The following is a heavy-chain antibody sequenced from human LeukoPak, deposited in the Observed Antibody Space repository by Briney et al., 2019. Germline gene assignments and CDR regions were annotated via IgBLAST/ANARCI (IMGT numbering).Heavy chain of an antibody. V-gene: IGHV1-46*01. CDR1: GYTFTSYY. CDR2: INPSGGST. J-gene: IGHJ4*02. CDR3: ARDPDSPSYYYDSSGYYGN. Sequence: GASVKVSCKASGYTFTSYYMHWVRQAPGQGLKWMGIINPSGGSTSYAQKFQGRVTMTRDMSTSTVYMELSSLRSEDTAVYYCARDPDSPSYYYDSSGYYGNWGQGTLVTVSS. D-gene: IGHD3-22*01.